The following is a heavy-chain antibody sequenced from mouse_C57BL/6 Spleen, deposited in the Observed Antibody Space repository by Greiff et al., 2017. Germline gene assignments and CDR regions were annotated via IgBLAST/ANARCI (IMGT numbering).Heavy chain of an antibody. Sequence: QVQLQQSGAELVRPGTSVKVSCKASGYAFTNYLIEWVKQRPGQGLEWIGVINPGSGGTNYNEKFKGKATLTAEKSSSTAYMQLSSLTSEDSAVYFWALSGTAQATNAMDYWGQGTSVTVSS. D-gene: IGHD3-2*02. CDR2: INPGSGGT. CDR1: GYAFTNYL. V-gene: IGHV1-54*01. CDR3: ALSGTAQATNAMDY. J-gene: IGHJ4*01.